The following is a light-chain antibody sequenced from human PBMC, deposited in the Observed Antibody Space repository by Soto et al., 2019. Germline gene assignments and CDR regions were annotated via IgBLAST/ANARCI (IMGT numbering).Light chain of an antibody. CDR1: NTDVGGSDY. J-gene: IGLJ1*01. CDR3: SSKTSTTTLVV. V-gene: IGLV2-14*01. Sequence: QSALTQPASVSGSPGQSITISCTGTNTDVGGSDYVSWSQQHPGKVPKLIIYDVNIRPSGVSNRFSGSKSGNTASLTISGLQAEDEADYYCSSKTSTTTLVVFGTGTKVTVL. CDR2: DVN.